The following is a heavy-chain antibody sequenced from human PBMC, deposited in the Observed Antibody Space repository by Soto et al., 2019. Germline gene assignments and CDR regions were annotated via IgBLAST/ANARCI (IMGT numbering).Heavy chain of an antibody. J-gene: IGHJ6*02. V-gene: IGHV3-48*02. Sequence: EVQLVESGGGLVQPGGSLRLSCAASGFTFSSYSMNWVRQAPGKGLEWVSYISSSSSTIYYADSVKGRFTISRDNAKNSLHLQMNSLRDEDTAVYYCALVATTIYYYYGMDVWGQGTTVTVSS. CDR1: GFTFSSYS. CDR2: ISSSSSTI. D-gene: IGHD5-12*01. CDR3: ALVATTIYYYYGMDV.